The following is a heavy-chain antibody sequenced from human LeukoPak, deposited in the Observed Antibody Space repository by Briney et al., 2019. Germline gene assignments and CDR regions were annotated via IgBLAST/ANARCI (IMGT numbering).Heavy chain of an antibody. CDR1: GFTFSSYA. CDR3: SRRDGYNGGVDY. CDR2: ISGSGGST. Sequence: PGGSLRLSCAASGFTFSSYAMSWVRQAPGKGLEWVSAISGSGGSTYYADSVKGRFTISRDNSKNTLYLQMNSLRAEDTAVYYCSRRDGYNGGVDYWGQGTLVTVSS. J-gene: IGHJ4*02. V-gene: IGHV3-23*01. D-gene: IGHD5-24*01.